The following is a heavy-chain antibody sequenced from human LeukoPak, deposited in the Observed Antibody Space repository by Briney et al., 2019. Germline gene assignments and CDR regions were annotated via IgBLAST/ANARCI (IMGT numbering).Heavy chain of an antibody. CDR2: INHSGST. V-gene: IGHV4-34*01. D-gene: IGHD5-12*01. CDR3: ARGNSGYDPCRMDV. Sequence: SETLSLTCAVYGGSFSGYYWSWIRQPPGKGLEWIGEINHSGSTNYNPPLKSRVTISVDTSNNQFSLKLSSVTAADTAVYYCARGNSGYDPCRMDVGGEGTTVTVS. J-gene: IGHJ6*02. CDR1: GGSFSGYY.